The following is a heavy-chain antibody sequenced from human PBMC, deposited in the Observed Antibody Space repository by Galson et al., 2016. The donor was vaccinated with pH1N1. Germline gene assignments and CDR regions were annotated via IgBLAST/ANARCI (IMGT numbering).Heavy chain of an antibody. J-gene: IGHJ5*02. Sequence: SVKVSCKASGGTFSSYAISWVRQAPGQGLEWMGGIIAIFGTANYAQKFQGRVTMTADKSTTTVYLALSSLTFEDTAMYYCARGRGYHLLQGWFDPWGQGTLVTVSS. V-gene: IGHV1-69*06. CDR3: ARGRGYHLLQGWFDP. CDR1: GGTFSSYA. CDR2: IIAIFGTA. D-gene: IGHD2-2*01.